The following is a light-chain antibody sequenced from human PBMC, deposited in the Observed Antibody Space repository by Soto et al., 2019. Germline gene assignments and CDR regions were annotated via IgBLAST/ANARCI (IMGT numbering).Light chain of an antibody. CDR2: SYN. CDR3: AAWDGGLNGYV. J-gene: IGLJ1*01. V-gene: IGLV1-44*01. Sequence: QSVLTQPPSASGTPGQRVTISCSGSSSNIGSNTVNWYLQLPGTAPKLLIYSYNQRPSGVPDRFSGSKSGTSASLAISGLQSEDEADYYCAAWDGGLNGYVFGTGTKLTVL. CDR1: SSNIGSNT.